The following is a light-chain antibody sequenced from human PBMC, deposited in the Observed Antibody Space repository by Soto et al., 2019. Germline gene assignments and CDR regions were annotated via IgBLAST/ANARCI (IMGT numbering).Light chain of an antibody. Sequence: EVVMAQSPATLSVSPGERATLSCRASQTVSRNLAWYQQRPVQAPRLLIYDASNRATGIPARFSGSGSGTDFTLTISSLEPEDFAVYYCQQRFNWPPTWTFGQGTKVDIK. CDR2: DAS. CDR3: QQRFNWPPTWT. J-gene: IGKJ1*01. V-gene: IGKV3-11*01. CDR1: QTVSRN.